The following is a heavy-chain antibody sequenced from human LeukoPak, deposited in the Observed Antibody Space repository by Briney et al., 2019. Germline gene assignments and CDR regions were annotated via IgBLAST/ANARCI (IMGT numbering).Heavy chain of an antibody. V-gene: IGHV3-30*03. J-gene: IGHJ6*02. CDR3: ARDYYDFWSGYYIYHYGMDV. Sequence: GGSLRLSCAASGFTFSTYGMHWVRQAPGKGLEWVTVISYDGGNKYYADSVKGRFTISRDNSKNTLFLQMNSLRAEDTAVYYCARDYYDFWSGYYIYHYGMDVWGQGTTVTVSS. CDR1: GFTFSTYG. D-gene: IGHD3-3*01. CDR2: ISYDGGNK.